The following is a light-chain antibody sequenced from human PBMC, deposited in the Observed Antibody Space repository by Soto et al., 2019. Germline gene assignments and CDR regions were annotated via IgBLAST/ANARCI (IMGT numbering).Light chain of an antibody. J-gene: IGLJ1*01. CDR2: NNN. CDR1: SSNIGTNA. Sequence: QSVLTQPPSASGTPGQRVTISCSGGSSNIGTNAVNWYQQLPGTAPKLLIYNNNQRPSGVPDRFSGSKSGTSASLAISGLQSEDEADYYCVAWDDSLNGYVFGTGTKVTVL. V-gene: IGLV1-44*01. CDR3: VAWDDSLNGYV.